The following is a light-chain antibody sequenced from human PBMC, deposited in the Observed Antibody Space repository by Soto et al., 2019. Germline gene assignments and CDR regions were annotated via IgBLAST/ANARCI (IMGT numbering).Light chain of an antibody. CDR1: QNIDNW. V-gene: IGKV1-5*03. Sequence: DIQMTQSPSTLSASVGDRVTITCRASQNIDNWLAWIQQKPGKAPNLLIYKASTLETGAPSRFSGSGSGAEFTLTISSLQPDDFATYYCQQYKSLSYTFGQGTKLEMK. CDR2: KAS. J-gene: IGKJ2*01. CDR3: QQYKSLSYT.